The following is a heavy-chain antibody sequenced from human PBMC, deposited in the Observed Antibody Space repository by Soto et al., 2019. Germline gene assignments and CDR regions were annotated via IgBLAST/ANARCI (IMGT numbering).Heavy chain of an antibody. CDR1: GFTFSSYS. D-gene: IGHD4-17*01. CDR3: ARGVHYGDYVNYYYMDV. J-gene: IGHJ6*03. Sequence: GGSLRLSCAASGFTFSSYSMNWVRQAPGKGLEWVSSISSSSSYIYYADSVKGRFTISRDNAKNSLYLQMNSLRAEDTAVYYCARGVHYGDYVNYYYMDVWGKGTTVTVSS. CDR2: ISSSSSYI. V-gene: IGHV3-21*01.